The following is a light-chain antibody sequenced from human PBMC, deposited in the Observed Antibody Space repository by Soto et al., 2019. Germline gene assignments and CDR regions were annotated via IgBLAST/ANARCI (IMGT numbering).Light chain of an antibody. V-gene: IGLV2-8*01. CDR3: QAYDYSLTAMV. J-gene: IGLJ3*02. CDR1: SSDVGGYNY. CDR2: EVN. Sequence: QSVLTQPPSASGSPGQSVAISCTGTSSDVGGYNYVSWYQQHPGKAPKLMIYEVNKRPSGVPDRFSGSKSGNTASLTVSGLQAEDEADYYCQAYDYSLTAMVFGGGTKLTVL.